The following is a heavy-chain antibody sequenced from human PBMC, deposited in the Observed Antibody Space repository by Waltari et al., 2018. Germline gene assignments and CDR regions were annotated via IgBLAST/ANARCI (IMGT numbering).Heavy chain of an antibody. V-gene: IGHV1-46*01. D-gene: IGHD3-10*02. Sequence: QVQLVQSGAEMKQPWASVMLSCRASGYTFTTYYIHWLRQAPGQVLEWMGMIDPSDGSINYAQKFKARITLTRDTSTSTVYMELRGLRSKDTAVYYCVRIDARARTRHNWSDPWGQGTLVTVSS. J-gene: IGHJ5*02. CDR1: GYTFTTYY. CDR2: IDPSDGSI. CDR3: VRIDARARTRHNWSDP.